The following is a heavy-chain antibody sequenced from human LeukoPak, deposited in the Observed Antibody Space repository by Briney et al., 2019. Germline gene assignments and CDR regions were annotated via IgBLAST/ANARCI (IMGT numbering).Heavy chain of an antibody. V-gene: IGHV3-9*01. Sequence: PGGSLRLSCAASGFTFDDYAMHWVRQAPGKGLEWVSGISWNSGSIGYADSVKGRFTISRDNAKNSLYLQMNSLRAEDTALYYCVKVPYCSGGSCYDYWGQGTLVTVSS. CDR3: VKVPYCSGGSCYDY. D-gene: IGHD2-15*01. J-gene: IGHJ4*02. CDR1: GFTFDDYA. CDR2: ISWNSGSI.